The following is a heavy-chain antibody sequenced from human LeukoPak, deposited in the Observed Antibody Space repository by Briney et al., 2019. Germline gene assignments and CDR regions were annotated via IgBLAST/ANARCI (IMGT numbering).Heavy chain of an antibody. CDR2: ISSTGSAR. Sequence: GGSLRLSCAASGFTFSDYTMNWVRQAPGKGLEWVSYISSTGSARDYADSVKGRFTISRDNAKKSLSLLMNSLRAEDTAVYFCAREARGYSYGARYDIDYWGQGTLVIVSS. D-gene: IGHD5-18*01. V-gene: IGHV3-48*01. CDR1: GFTFSDYT. J-gene: IGHJ4*02. CDR3: AREARGYSYGARYDIDY.